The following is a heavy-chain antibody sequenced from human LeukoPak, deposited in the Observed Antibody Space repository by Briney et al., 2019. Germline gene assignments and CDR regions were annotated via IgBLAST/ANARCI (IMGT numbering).Heavy chain of an antibody. Sequence: GGSLSLSCVASGFTFSSAAMTWVRQAPGKGLEWISPITGSDDETYYANSVRGRFTISRDSSTNTVHLQMNSLRVDDTAIYYCAKGPQLYSGYHPGYWGQGTLVTVSS. CDR2: ITGSDDET. V-gene: IGHV3-23*01. CDR3: AKGPQLYSGYHPGY. CDR1: GFTFSSAA. J-gene: IGHJ4*02. D-gene: IGHD3-22*01.